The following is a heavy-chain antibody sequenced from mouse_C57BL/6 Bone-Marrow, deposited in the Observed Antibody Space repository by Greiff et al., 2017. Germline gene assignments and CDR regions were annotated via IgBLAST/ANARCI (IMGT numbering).Heavy chain of an antibody. V-gene: IGHV5-16*01. D-gene: IGHD2-1*01. J-gene: IGHJ2*01. Sequence: EVMLVESEGGLVQPGSSMKLSCTASGFTFSAYYMAWVRQVPEKGLEWVANINYDGSSTYYLDSLKSRFIISRDNAKNILYLQMSSLKSEDPATNDCARALIYYGLFDYWGQGTTLTVSS. CDR1: GFTFSAYY. CDR3: ARALIYYGLFDY. CDR2: INYDGSST.